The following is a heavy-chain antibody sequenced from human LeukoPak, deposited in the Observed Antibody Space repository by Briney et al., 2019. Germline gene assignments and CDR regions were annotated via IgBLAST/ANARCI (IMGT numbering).Heavy chain of an antibody. V-gene: IGHV4-4*07. CDR2: IYTSGT. CDR1: GDSINSYY. CDR3: ARAGTDGYSHFDY. D-gene: IGHD3-22*01. J-gene: IGHJ4*02. Sequence: PSETLSLTCTVSGDSINSYYWSWIRQPAGEGLEWNGRIYTSGTDYNPSLKSRVTMSLDTSKNQFSLKLSSVTAADTAVYYCARAGTDGYSHFDYWGQGTLVTVSS.